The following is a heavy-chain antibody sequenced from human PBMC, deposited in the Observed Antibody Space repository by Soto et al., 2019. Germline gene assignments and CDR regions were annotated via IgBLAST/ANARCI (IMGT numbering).Heavy chain of an antibody. V-gene: IGHV4-30-4*01. CDR3: ARHPDDILTGYSPFFDY. CDR2: IYYTGKT. Sequence: QVQLQESGPGLVKPSQTLSLTCTVSGVSITNGDYYWSWIRQSPGKGLEWIGYIYYTGKTYYNPSRRSRVTVSVDSSKKQFALRLSSVTAADTALYYCARHPDDILTGYSPFFDYWGQGTLVTVSS. CDR1: GVSITNGDYY. J-gene: IGHJ4*02. D-gene: IGHD3-9*01.